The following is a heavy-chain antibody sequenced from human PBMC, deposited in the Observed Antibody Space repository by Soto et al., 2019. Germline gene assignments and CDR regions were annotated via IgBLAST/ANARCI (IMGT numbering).Heavy chain of an antibody. CDR1: SGSISSSNW. V-gene: IGHV4-4*02. CDR3: ASGPGGIAAPGTLDY. D-gene: IGHD6-13*01. CDR2: IYHSGST. J-gene: IGHJ4*02. Sequence: PSETLSLSCAVSSGSISSSNWWSWVRQPPGKGLEWIGEIYHSGSTNYNPSLKSRVTISVDKSKNQFSLKLSSVTAADTAVYYCASGPGGIAAPGTLDYWGQGTLVTVSS.